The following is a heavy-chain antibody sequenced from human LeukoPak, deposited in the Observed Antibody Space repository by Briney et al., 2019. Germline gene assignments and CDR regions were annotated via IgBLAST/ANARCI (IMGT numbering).Heavy chain of an antibody. J-gene: IGHJ4*02. D-gene: IGHD2-21*02. CDR1: GYSFTSYW. CDR3: ARSPSVVTATDY. V-gene: IGHV5-51*01. CDR2: IYPGDSDT. Sequence: GASLQISCKGSGYSFTSYWIGWVRPLPGKGLEWMGIIYPGDSDTRYSPSFQGQVTISADKSISTAYLQWSSLKASDTAMYYCARSPSVVTATDYWGQGTLVTVSS.